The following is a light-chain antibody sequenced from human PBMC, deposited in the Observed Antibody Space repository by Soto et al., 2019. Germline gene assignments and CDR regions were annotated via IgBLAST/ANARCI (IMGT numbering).Light chain of an antibody. V-gene: IGKV3-20*01. CDR2: GAS. J-gene: IGKJ4*01. Sequence: EIVLTQSPGTLSLSPGERDTLSCRASQSVTSSFLAWYQQRLSQAPRLRIYGASSRPTGIPDRFSGSGSGTDFPLTISRLEPEDVAVYYCQQYGTSPLTFGGGTKVEIK. CDR3: QQYGTSPLT. CDR1: QSVTSSF.